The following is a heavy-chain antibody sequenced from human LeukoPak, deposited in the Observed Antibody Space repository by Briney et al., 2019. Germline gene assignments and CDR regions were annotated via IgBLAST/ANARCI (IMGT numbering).Heavy chain of an antibody. CDR2: IRYDGSNK. Sequence: PGGSLRLYCAASGFTFSSYGMHWVRQAPGKGLEWVAFIRYDGSNKYYADSVKGRFTISRHNSKKTLYLQLNSLRAEATAVYYCAKEGLGYCSSTSCSSFDYWGQGTLVTVSS. D-gene: IGHD2-2*01. CDR1: GFTFSSYG. J-gene: IGHJ4*02. CDR3: AKEGLGYCSSTSCSSFDY. V-gene: IGHV3-30*02.